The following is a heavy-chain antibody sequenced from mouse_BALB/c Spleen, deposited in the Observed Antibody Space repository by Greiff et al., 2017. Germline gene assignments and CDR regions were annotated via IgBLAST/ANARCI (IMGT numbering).Heavy chain of an antibody. CDR1: GFTFSDYY. CDR3: ARELTGTAWFAY. CDR2: ISDGGSYT. D-gene: IGHD4-1*01. Sequence: EVHLVESGGGLVKPGGSLKLSCAASGFTFSDYYMYWVRQTPEKRLEWVATISDGGSYTYYPDSVKGRFTISRDNAKNNLYLQMSSLKSEDTAMYYCARELTGTAWFAYWGQGTLVTVSA. J-gene: IGHJ3*01. V-gene: IGHV5-4*02.